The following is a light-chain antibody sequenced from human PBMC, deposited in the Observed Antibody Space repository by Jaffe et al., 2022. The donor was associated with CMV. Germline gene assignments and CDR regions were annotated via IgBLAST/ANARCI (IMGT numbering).Light chain of an antibody. V-gene: IGKV1-5*03. CDR3: QQYSISSRT. J-gene: IGKJ2*01. Sequence: DIQMTQSPSTLSASVGDRVTITCRASQSVRTWLAWYQQRPGKAPKLLIYKASNLQSGVPSRFSGSGSGTEFTLTISGLQPDDFATYYCQQYSISSRTFGQGTKLEIK. CDR2: KAS. CDR1: QSVRTW.